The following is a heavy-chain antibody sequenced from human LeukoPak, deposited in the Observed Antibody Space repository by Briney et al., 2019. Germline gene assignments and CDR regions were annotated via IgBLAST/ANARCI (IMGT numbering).Heavy chain of an antibody. D-gene: IGHD2-2*01. V-gene: IGHV3-53*01. CDR1: GFTVSSNY. J-gene: IGHJ3*02. CDR2: IYSGGST. Sequence: GGSLRLSCAASGFTVSSNYMSWVRQAPGKGLEWVSVIYSGGSTYYADSVKGRFTISRDNSKNTLYLQMNSLRAEDTAVYYCAIVVVPAEDAFDIWGQGTTVTVSS. CDR3: AIVVVPAEDAFDI.